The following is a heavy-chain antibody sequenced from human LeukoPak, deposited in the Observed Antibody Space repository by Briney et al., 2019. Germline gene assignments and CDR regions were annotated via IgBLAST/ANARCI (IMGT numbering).Heavy chain of an antibody. J-gene: IGHJ4*02. V-gene: IGHV3-15*01. CDR2: IKSKTDGGTT. CDR3: TTDQGYYDSSGYSQLDY. Sequence: GGSLRLSCAASGFTFSNAWMSWVRQAPGKGLEWVGRIKSKTDGGTTDYAAPVKGSFTISRDDSKNTLYLQMNSLKTEDTAVYYCTTDQGYYDSSGYSQLDYWGQGTLVTVSS. D-gene: IGHD3-22*01. CDR1: GFTFSNAW.